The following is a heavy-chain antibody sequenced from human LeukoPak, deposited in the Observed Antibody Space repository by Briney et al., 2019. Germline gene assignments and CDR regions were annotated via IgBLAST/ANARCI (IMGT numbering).Heavy chain of an antibody. D-gene: IGHD3-22*01. J-gene: IGHJ5*02. V-gene: IGHV4-39*01. CDR3: ARLSDCYDSSGSFP. CDR2: IYYSGST. Sequence: PSETLSLTCTVSGGSISSSSYYWGWIRQPPGKGLEWIGSIYYSGSTYYNPSLKSRVTISVDTSKNQFSLKLSSVTAADTAVYYCARLSDCYDSSGSFPWGQGTLVTVSS. CDR1: GGSISSSSYY.